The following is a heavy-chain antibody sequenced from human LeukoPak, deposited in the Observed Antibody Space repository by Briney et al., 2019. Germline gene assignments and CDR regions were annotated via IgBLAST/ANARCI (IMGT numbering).Heavy chain of an antibody. Sequence: SETLSLTCTVSGGSISSSSYYWGWIRQPPGKGLEWIGSIYYSGSTYYNPSLKSRVTISVDTSKNQFSLKLSSVTAADTAVYYCASSDGDYEYWFDPWGQGTLVTVSS. CDR3: ASSDGDYEYWFDP. CDR1: GGSISSSSYY. V-gene: IGHV4-39*01. D-gene: IGHD4-17*01. CDR2: IYYSGST. J-gene: IGHJ5*02.